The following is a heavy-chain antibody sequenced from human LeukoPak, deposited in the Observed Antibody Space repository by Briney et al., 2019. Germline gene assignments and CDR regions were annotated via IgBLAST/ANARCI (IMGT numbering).Heavy chain of an antibody. CDR3: ARARLGYCSSTSCPDYYYYYYMDV. J-gene: IGHJ6*03. Sequence: SETLSLTCTVSGGSISSYYWSWIRQPAGKGLEWIGRIYTSGSTNYNPSLKSRVTISVDTSKNQFSLKLSSVTAADTAVYYCARARLGYCSSTSCPDYYYYYYMDVWGKGTTVTISS. V-gene: IGHV4-4*07. CDR1: GGSISSYY. D-gene: IGHD2-2*01. CDR2: IYTSGST.